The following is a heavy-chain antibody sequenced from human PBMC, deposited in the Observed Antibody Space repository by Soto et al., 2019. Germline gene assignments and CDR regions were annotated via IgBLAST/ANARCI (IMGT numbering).Heavy chain of an antibody. D-gene: IGHD2-15*01. V-gene: IGHV3-9*01. CDR2: IGWNSVSI. J-gene: IGHJ4*02. CDR3: VRYCSSTLCNGVATRTFDY. CDR1: GFTFEDYA. Sequence: GGSLRLSCAASGFTFEDYAMKWVRQPPGKGLEWVAGIGWNSVSIGYADPVKGRFTISRDNSRNSLYLQMNSLRDEDTALYYCVRYCSSTLCNGVATRTFDYWGQGALVTVSS.